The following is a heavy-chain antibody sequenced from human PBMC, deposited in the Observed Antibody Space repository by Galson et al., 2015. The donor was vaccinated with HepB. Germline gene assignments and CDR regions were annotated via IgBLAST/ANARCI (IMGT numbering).Heavy chain of an antibody. Sequence: SLRLSCAASGFTFSSYAMHWVRQAPGKGLEYVSAISSNGGSTYYANSVKGRFTISRDNSKNTLYLQMGSLRAEDMAVYYCARGDQYYYDSSGLDYWGQGTLVTVSS. CDR1: GFTFSSYA. J-gene: IGHJ4*02. CDR3: ARGDQYYYDSSGLDY. CDR2: ISSNGGST. D-gene: IGHD3-22*01. V-gene: IGHV3-64*01.